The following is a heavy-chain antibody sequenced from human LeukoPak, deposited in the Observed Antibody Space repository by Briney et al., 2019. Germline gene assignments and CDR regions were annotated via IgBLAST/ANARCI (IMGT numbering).Heavy chain of an antibody. Sequence: GGSLRLSCAAYGFTFSSYAMSWVRQPPGKGLEWLSAISGSGGSTYYADSVKGRFTISRDNSKNTLYLQMNSLRAEDTAVYYCATDSRYDSSGDYRINDAFDIWGQGTMVTVSS. CDR3: ATDSRYDSSGDYRINDAFDI. CDR2: ISGSGGST. J-gene: IGHJ3*02. CDR1: GFTFSSYA. V-gene: IGHV3-23*01. D-gene: IGHD3-22*01.